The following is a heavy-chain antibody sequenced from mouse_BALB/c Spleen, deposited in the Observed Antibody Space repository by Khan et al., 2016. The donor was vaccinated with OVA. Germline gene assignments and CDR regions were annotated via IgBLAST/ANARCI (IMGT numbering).Heavy chain of an antibody. J-gene: IGHJ4*01. CDR1: GYTFTTAG. CDR2: INTHSGVP. CDR3: ARGGADYYRNDEGAMEY. V-gene: IGHV9-4*02. D-gene: IGHD2-14*01. Sequence: QIQLVQSGPELKKPGETVRISCKASGYTFTTAGIQWVQKMPGKGLKWIGWINTHSGVPKYAEDFKGRFAFSLEISVNTAYLQITNLKNEDTATYFCARGGADYYRNDEGAMEYWGQGTSVTVSS.